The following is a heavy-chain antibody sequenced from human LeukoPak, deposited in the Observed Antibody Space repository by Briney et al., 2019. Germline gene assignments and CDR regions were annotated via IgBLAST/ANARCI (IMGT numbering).Heavy chain of an antibody. CDR1: GGSISSYY. CDR3: ARQDSSTAGDWFDP. Sequence: SETLFLTCTVSGGSISSYYWSWIRQPPGKGLEWIGYIYYSGSTNYNPSLKSRVTISVDTSKNQFSLKLSSVTAADTAVYYCARQDSSTAGDWFDPWGQGTLVTVSS. V-gene: IGHV4-59*08. D-gene: IGHD6-13*01. J-gene: IGHJ5*02. CDR2: IYYSGST.